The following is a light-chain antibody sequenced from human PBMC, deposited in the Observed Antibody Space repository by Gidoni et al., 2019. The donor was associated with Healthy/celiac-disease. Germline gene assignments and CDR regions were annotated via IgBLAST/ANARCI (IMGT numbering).Light chain of an antibody. V-gene: IGKV4-1*01. Sequence: DIVMTQSPEPLAVSLGEGANINCKSRPSVLYRSNNKNYLALYQQKPGQPPKVLIYGASTRESGFPDRFSGSGSGTDVTLTISSLQAEDVAVYYCQHYYSAPYTFXQXTKLEIK. J-gene: IGKJ2*01. CDR2: GAS. CDR1: PSVLYRSNNKNY. CDR3: QHYYSAPYT.